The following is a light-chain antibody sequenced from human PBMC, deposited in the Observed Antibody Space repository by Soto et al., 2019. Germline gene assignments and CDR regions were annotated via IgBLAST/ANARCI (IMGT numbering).Light chain of an antibody. CDR2: ETS. V-gene: IGKV3-20*01. J-gene: IGKJ1*01. CDR3: QQYGSSQWT. CDR1: QSVNSNY. Sequence: EIVLTKSPGTLSLSPGESATLSCRASQSVNSNYLAWYQQKPGQAPRLLMYETSTRATGIPDRFSGSGSGTDFTLTISRLEPEDFAVYDCQQYGSSQWTFGQGTKVAIK.